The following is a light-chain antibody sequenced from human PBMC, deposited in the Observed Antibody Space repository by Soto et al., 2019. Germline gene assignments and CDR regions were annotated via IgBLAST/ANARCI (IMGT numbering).Light chain of an antibody. CDR3: NSFTTSTTYV. Sequence: QSALTQPASVSGSPGQSITISCTGTSSDIGAYNYVSWYQQHPGTVPKLIIYEVTNRPLGVSNRFSGSKSGNTASLTISGLQAEYEADYYCNSFTTSTTYVFGTGTKLTVL. CDR1: SSDIGAYNY. J-gene: IGLJ1*01. CDR2: EVT. V-gene: IGLV2-14*01.